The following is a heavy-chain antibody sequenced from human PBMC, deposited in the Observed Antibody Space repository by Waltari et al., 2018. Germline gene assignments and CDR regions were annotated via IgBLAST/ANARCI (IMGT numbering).Heavy chain of an antibody. J-gene: IGHJ5*02. V-gene: IGHV4-38-2*01. D-gene: IGHD2-21*02. Sequence: QVQLQESGPRLVKPSETLSLTCSVSGFPIGREFYWAWVRQSPGEGRVWIGSTYHSGSADYNPSLKGRVTISVDTSKNQFSLKLTSVTVADSGVYYYARLSPYTSSGDFFDPWGQGALVTVSS. CDR1: GFPIGREFY. CDR2: TYHSGSA. CDR3: ARLSPYTSSGDFFDP.